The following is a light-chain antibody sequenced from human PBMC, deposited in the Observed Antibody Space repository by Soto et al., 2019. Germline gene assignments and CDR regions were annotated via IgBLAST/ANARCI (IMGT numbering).Light chain of an antibody. J-gene: IGLJ1*01. CDR1: SSDVGGYNY. CDR3: SSYAGSTYV. Sequence: QSALTQPPSASGSPGQSVIISCTGTSSDVGGYNYVSWYQQHPGKAPKLMIYEVSKRPSGVPDRFSGSKSGNTASLTVSGLQAEDEADYYCSSYAGSTYVFGTGTKLTVL. V-gene: IGLV2-8*01. CDR2: EVS.